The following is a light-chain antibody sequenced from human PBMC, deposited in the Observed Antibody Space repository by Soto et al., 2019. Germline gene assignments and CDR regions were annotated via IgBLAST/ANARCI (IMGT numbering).Light chain of an antibody. CDR3: QQYDNLPPFT. CDR2: DAS. Sequence: DLQMTQSPSSLSASVGDRVTITCQASQDIRNYLNWYQQKPGKAPKLLIYDASNLETGVPSRFSGSGSGTDFTFTISSLQPEDIATYYCQQYDNLPPFTFGPGTKVDIK. CDR1: QDIRNY. J-gene: IGKJ3*01. V-gene: IGKV1-33*01.